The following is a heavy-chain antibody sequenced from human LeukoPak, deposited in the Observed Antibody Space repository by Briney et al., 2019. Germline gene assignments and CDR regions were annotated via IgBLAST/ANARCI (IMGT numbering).Heavy chain of an antibody. D-gene: IGHD3-3*02. CDR2: GSDSGGT. Sequence: SETLSLTCAVYGGSLSGHYWSWIRQPPGKGLEWIGEGSDSGGTKYNPSLKSRVTMSVDTSKNQFSLKLSSVTAADTAIYYCARGQFWSGYSIWGQGTLVTVSS. V-gene: IGHV4-34*01. CDR1: GGSLSGHY. CDR3: ARGQFWSGYSI. J-gene: IGHJ4*02.